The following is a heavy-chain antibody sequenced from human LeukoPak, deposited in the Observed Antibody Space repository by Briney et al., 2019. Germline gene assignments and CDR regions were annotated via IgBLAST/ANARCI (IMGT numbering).Heavy chain of an antibody. Sequence: GGSLSLSCAASGFTFSSYAMSWVRQAPGKGLEWVSAISGSGGSTYYADSVKGRFTISRDNSKNTLYLQMNSLRAEDTAVYYCAKVTEYSYGPGGYWGQGTLVTVPS. CDR2: ISGSGGST. CDR3: AKVTEYSYGPGGY. J-gene: IGHJ4*02. CDR1: GFTFSSYA. D-gene: IGHD5-18*01. V-gene: IGHV3-23*01.